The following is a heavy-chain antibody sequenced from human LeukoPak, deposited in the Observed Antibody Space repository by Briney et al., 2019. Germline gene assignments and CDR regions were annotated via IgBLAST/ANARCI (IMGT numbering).Heavy chain of an antibody. D-gene: IGHD6-6*01. CDR1: GFTFSRYW. CDR3: ARGSRPIDY. J-gene: IGHJ4*02. CDR2: INPDGGET. Sequence: GGSLRLSCAASGFTFSRYWMNWVRQAPGRGLEWVANINPDGGETYYVDSVKGRFTISRDNAKDSLYLQMNTLRAEDTAIYYCARGSRPIDYWGQGIPVTVSS. V-gene: IGHV3-7*01.